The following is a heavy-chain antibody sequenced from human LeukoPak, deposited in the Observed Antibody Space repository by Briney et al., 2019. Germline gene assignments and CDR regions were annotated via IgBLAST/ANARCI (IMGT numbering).Heavy chain of an antibody. CDR3: AKDGGDPPSYYYYYMDV. Sequence: GGSLRLSCAASGFTFSSYAMSWVRQAPGKGLEWVSAISGSGGSTYYADSVKGRFTISRDNSKSTLYLQMNSLRAEDTAVYYCAKDGGDPPSYYYYYMDVWGKGTTVTVSS. J-gene: IGHJ6*03. V-gene: IGHV3-23*01. CDR2: ISGSGGST. CDR1: GFTFSSYA. D-gene: IGHD2-21*01.